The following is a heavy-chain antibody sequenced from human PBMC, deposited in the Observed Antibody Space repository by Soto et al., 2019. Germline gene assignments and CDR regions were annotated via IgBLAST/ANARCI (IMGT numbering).Heavy chain of an antibody. CDR3: ARPHFSSSYYFDY. D-gene: IGHD6-13*01. CDR1: GYTFTSYA. J-gene: IGHJ4*02. Sequence: AXVKVSCKASGYTFTSYAMHWVRQAPGQRLEWMGWINAGNGNTKYSQKFQGRVTITRDTSASTAYMELSSLRSEDTAVYYCARPHFSSSYYFDYWGQGTLVTVS. V-gene: IGHV1-3*01. CDR2: INAGNGNT.